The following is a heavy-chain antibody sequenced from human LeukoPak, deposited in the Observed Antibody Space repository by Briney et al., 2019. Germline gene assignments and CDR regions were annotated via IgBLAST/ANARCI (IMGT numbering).Heavy chain of an antibody. CDR3: ARPDYYDCSGYYSSFDY. Sequence: ASVKVSCKASGGTFSSYAISWVRQAPGQGLEWVGGVIPIFGTANYAQKFPGRVTITAGEYTSTAYIELSSLRAEDTAVYYCARPDYYDCSGYYSSFDYWGQGTLVTVSS. CDR2: VIPIFGTA. J-gene: IGHJ4*02. V-gene: IGHV1-69*01. CDR1: GGTFSSYA. D-gene: IGHD3-22*01.